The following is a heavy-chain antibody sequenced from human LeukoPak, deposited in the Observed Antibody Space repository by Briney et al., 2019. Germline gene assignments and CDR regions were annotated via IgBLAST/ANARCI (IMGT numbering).Heavy chain of an antibody. CDR2: ISYDGSNK. CDR1: GFTFSSYA. D-gene: IGHD6-13*01. Sequence: PGGSLRLSCAASGFTFSSYAMHWVRQAPGKGLEWVAVISYDGSNKYYADSVKGRFTISRDNSKNTLYLQMNSLRAEDTAVYYCAKDSTIAAGTPGYWGQGTLVTVSS. CDR3: AKDSTIAAGTPGY. J-gene: IGHJ4*02. V-gene: IGHV3-30-3*01.